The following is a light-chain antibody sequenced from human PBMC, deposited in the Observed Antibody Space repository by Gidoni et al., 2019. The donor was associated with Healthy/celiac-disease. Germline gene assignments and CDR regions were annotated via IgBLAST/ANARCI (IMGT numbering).Light chain of an antibody. V-gene: IGLV1-44*01. J-gene: IGLJ2*01. CDR3: AAWDDSLSGYVV. CDR1: SSNIGSNT. CDR2: SNN. Sequence: QSVLTQPPSASGTPGQRVTISCSGSSSNIGSNTVNWYQQLPGTAPKLLIYSNNQRPSGVPDRLSGSKSGTSASLAISGLQSEDEADYYCAAWDDSLSGYVVFGGGTKLTVL.